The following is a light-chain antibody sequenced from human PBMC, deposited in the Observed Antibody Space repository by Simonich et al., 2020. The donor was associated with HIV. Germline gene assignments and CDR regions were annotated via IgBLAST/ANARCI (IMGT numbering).Light chain of an antibody. V-gene: IGLV2-23*02. CDR3: CSYAGSSTVV. CDR2: EVS. Sequence: QSALTQPASVSGSPGQSITISCTGTSLDVGSYNLVSWYQQHPGKAPKVMIYEVSKRPSGVSNRFSGSKSGNTASLTISGLQAEDEADYYCCSYAGSSTVVFGGGTKLTVL. CDR1: SLDVGSYNL. J-gene: IGLJ2*01.